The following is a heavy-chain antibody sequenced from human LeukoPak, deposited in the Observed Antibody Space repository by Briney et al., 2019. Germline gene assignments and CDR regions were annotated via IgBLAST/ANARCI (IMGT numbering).Heavy chain of an antibody. J-gene: IGHJ4*02. CDR1: GGSFSGYY. D-gene: IGHD3-3*01. V-gene: IGHV4-34*01. CDR3: ARGPSYDFWSGYYHTHHNPEEYYFDY. CDR2: INHSGST. Sequence: PSETLSLTCAVYGGSFSGYYWSWIRQPPGKGLEWIGEINHSGSTNYNPSLKSRVTISVDTSKNQFSLKLSSVTAADTAVYYCARGPSYDFWSGYYHTHHNPEEYYFDYWGQGTLVTVSS.